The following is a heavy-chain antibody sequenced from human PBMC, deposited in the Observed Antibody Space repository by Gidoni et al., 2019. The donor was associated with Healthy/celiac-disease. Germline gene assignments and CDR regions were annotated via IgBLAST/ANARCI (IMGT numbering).Heavy chain of an antibody. J-gene: IGHJ4*02. CDR1: GFTFSSYG. Sequence: QVQLVESGGGVVQPGRSLRLSCAASGFTFSSYGMHWVRQAPGKGLEWVAVIWYDGSNKYYADSVKGRFTISRDNSKNTLYLQMNSLRAEDTAVYYCARVGIAAEVADYWGQGTLVTVSS. CDR3: ARVGIAAEVADY. V-gene: IGHV3-33*01. D-gene: IGHD6-13*01. CDR2: IWYDGSNK.